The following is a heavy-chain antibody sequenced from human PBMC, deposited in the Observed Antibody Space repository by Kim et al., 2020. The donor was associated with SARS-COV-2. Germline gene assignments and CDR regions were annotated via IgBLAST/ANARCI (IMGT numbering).Heavy chain of an antibody. CDR1: GFNFGASS. J-gene: IGHJ3*02. D-gene: IGHD5-18*01. CDR3: TRHGDDSYGYSFDI. Sequence: GGSLRLSCAASGFNFGASSIHWVRQASGKGLEWVGRIRTNANNYATVYVASVKGRFTLSRDDSTNTAYLEMNRLKTEDTALYYCTRHGDDSYGYSFDIWGQGTMVTVSS. CDR2: IRTNANNYAT. V-gene: IGHV3-73*01.